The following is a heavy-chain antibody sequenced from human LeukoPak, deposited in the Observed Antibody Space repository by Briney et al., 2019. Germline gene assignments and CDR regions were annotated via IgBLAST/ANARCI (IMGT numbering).Heavy chain of an antibody. V-gene: IGHV1-69*13. Sequence: SVNVSCTASGGTFSIYAISWVRQAPGQGLEWMGGIIPIFGTANYAQKFQGRVTITADESTSTAYMELSSLRSEDTAVYYCARESPVITILYGAPKYGMDVWGQGTTVTVSS. J-gene: IGHJ6*02. CDR1: GGTFSIYA. CDR3: ARESPVITILYGAPKYGMDV. CDR2: IIPIFGTA. D-gene: IGHD3-3*01.